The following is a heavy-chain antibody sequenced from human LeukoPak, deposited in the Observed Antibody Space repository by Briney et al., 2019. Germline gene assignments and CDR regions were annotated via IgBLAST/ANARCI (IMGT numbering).Heavy chain of an antibody. CDR3: TTIGSS. Sequence: GGSLTLSCAASGITLSNAWMSWVRQAPGKGLEWVGRIKTKSDGGIITYAAPVKGRFSISRDDSKNTLYLQMNSLKTEDTALYYCTTIGSSWGQGTLVTVSS. D-gene: IGHD2-2*03. V-gene: IGHV3-15*01. J-gene: IGHJ4*02. CDR2: IKTKSDGGII. CDR1: GITLSNAW.